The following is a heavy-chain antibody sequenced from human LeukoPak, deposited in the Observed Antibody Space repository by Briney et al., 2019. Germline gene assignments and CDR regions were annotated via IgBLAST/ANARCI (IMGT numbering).Heavy chain of an antibody. CDR2: ISSSSSTI. Sequence: GGSLRLSCAASGFTFSSYSMNWVRHAPGKGLEWVSYISSSSSTIYYADSVKGRFTISRDNAKNSLYLQMNSLRDEDTAVYYCARGRRYYDSSGPTGVYYFDYWGQGTLVTVSS. CDR1: GFTFSSYS. V-gene: IGHV3-48*02. CDR3: ARGRRYYDSSGPTGVYYFDY. J-gene: IGHJ4*02. D-gene: IGHD3-22*01.